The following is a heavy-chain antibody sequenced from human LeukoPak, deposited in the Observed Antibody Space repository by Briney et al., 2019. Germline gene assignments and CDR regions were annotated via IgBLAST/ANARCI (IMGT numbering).Heavy chain of an antibody. CDR1: GYTFTSFY. CDR3: ARDNQLGYCSGGSCYAHWFDP. Sequence: VSVKVSCKASGYTFTSFYMHWVRQAPGQGLGWMGIINPSGGSTSYTQKLQGRVTMTRDTSTSTVYMELSSLRSEDTAVYYCARDNQLGYCSGGSCYAHWFDPWGQGTLVTVSS. D-gene: IGHD2-15*01. CDR2: INPSGGST. J-gene: IGHJ5*02. V-gene: IGHV1-46*01.